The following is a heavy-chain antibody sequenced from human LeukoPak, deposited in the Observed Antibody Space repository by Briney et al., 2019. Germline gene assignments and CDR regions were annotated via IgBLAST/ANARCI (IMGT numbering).Heavy chain of an antibody. J-gene: IGHJ4*02. CDR3: AKGPSTLFWSGSFFDY. Sequence: GGSLRLSCAASGFTFSSYAMSWVRQAPGKGLEWVSAISGSGGSTYYADSVKGRFTISRDNSKNTLYLQMNSLRAEDTAVYYCAKGPSTLFWSGSFFDYWGQGTLVTVSS. CDR2: ISGSGGST. D-gene: IGHD3-3*01. V-gene: IGHV3-23*01. CDR1: GFTFSSYA.